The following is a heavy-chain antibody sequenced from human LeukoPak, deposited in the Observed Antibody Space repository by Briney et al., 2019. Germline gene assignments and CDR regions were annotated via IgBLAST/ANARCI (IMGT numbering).Heavy chain of an antibody. CDR2: ISSSSSYI. Sequence: GGSLRLSCAASGFTVSSYSMNWVRQAPGKGLEWVSSISSSSSYIYYADSVKGRFTISRDNAKNSLYLQMNSLRAEDTAVYYCARNSEYYDFWSGYYNRYPDYWGQGTLVTVSS. D-gene: IGHD3-3*01. CDR3: ARNSEYYDFWSGYYNRYPDY. J-gene: IGHJ4*02. CDR1: GFTVSSYS. V-gene: IGHV3-21*01.